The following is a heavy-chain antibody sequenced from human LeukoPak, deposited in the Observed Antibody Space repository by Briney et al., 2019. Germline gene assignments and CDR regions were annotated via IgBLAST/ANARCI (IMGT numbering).Heavy chain of an antibody. Sequence: SETLSLTCTVSGGSISSYYWSWIRQPPGKGLERIGYIYYSGSTNYNPSLKSRVTISVDTSKNQFSLKLSSVTAADTAVYYCARGLRDWFDPWGQGTLVTVSS. CDR2: IYYSGST. V-gene: IGHV4-59*01. J-gene: IGHJ5*02. CDR1: GGSISSYY. D-gene: IGHD5/OR15-5a*01. CDR3: ARGLRDWFDP.